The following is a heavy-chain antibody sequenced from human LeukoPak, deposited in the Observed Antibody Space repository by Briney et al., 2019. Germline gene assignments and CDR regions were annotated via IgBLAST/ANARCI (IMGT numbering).Heavy chain of an antibody. V-gene: IGHV1-24*01. D-gene: IGHD2-2*01. J-gene: IGHJ4*02. CDR1: GYTLTELS. CDR3: ATLLRGYCSSTSCYAGYFDY. Sequence: ASVKVSCKVSGYTLTELSMHWVRQAPGKGLEWMGGFDPEDGETIYAQKFQGRVTMTEDTSTDTAYMGLSSLRSEDTAVYYCATLLRGYCSSTSCYAGYFDYWGQGTLVTVSS. CDR2: FDPEDGET.